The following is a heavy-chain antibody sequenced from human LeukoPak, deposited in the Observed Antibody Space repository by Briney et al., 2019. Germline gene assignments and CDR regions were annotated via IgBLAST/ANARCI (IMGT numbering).Heavy chain of an antibody. CDR3: ARYGGHDAFDI. J-gene: IGHJ3*02. V-gene: IGHV1-69*06. Sequence: EASVRVSCKASGYPFSTYDITWVRQAPGQGLEWMGGIIPIFGTANYAQKFQGRVTITADKSTSTAYMELSSLRSEDTAVYYCARYGGHDAFDIWGQGTMVTVSS. CDR2: IIPIFGTA. CDR1: GYPFSTYD. D-gene: IGHD4-23*01.